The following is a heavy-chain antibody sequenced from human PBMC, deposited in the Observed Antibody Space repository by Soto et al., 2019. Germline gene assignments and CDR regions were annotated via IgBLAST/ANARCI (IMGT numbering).Heavy chain of an antibody. CDR1: GFAVSNHY. J-gene: IGHJ6*02. Sequence: EVQLVETGGALIQPGGSLRLSCAASGFAVSNHYMNWVRQAPGKGLEWVSIIRTTGSTYYADSVKGRFTISRDNSKNTGSLEMNSLRVEDTAVYYCARNSMMDVWGQGTTVIVSS. V-gene: IGHV3-53*02. CDR3: ARNSMMDV. CDR2: IRTTGST.